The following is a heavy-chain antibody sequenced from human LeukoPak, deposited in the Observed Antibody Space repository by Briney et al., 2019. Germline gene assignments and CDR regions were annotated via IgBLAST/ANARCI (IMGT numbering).Heavy chain of an antibody. Sequence: LSLTCTVSGGSISSGGYYMSWIRQAPGKGLEWVSYISSSGSTIYYADSVKGRFTISRDNAKNSLYLQMNSLRAEDTAVYYCARGGRDDSSGYYLYYYYYYGMDVWGQGTTVTVSS. V-gene: IGHV3-11*01. D-gene: IGHD3-22*01. CDR1: GGSISSGGYY. J-gene: IGHJ6*02. CDR2: ISSSGSTI. CDR3: ARGGRDDSSGYYLYYYYYYGMDV.